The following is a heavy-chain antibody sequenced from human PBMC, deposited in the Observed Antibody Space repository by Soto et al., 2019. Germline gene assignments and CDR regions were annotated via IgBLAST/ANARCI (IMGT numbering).Heavy chain of an antibody. CDR1: GGSFSGYY. D-gene: IGHD6-13*01. CDR3: AREGSSSWYKMSYYYYGMDV. V-gene: IGHV4-34*01. Sequence: SETLSLTCAVYGGSFSGYYWSWIRQPPGKGLEWIGEINHSGSTNYNPSLKSRVTISVDTSKNQFSLKLSSVTAADTAVYYCAREGSSSWYKMSYYYYGMDVWGQGTTVTSP. J-gene: IGHJ6*02. CDR2: INHSGST.